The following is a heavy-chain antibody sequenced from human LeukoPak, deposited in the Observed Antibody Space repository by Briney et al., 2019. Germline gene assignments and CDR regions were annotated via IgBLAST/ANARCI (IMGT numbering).Heavy chain of an antibody. Sequence: PGGSLRLSCAASGFTFSGFGMHWVRQAPGKGLEWVAFIRYDGSNKYYADSVKGRFTISRDNSKNTLYLQMNSLRAEDTAVYYCAKVPLAVAGINYYCYYYMDVWGKGTTVTVPS. V-gene: IGHV3-30*02. CDR3: AKVPLAVAGINYYCYYYMDV. CDR1: GFTFSGFG. J-gene: IGHJ6*03. CDR2: IRYDGSNK. D-gene: IGHD6-19*01.